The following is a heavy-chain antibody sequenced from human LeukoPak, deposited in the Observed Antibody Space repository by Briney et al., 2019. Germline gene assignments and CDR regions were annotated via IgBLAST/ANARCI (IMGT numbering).Heavy chain of an antibody. Sequence: GGSLRLSCAASGFTFSSYWMSWVRQAPGKGLEWVANIKQDGSEKYYVDSVKGRFTISRDNAKNSLYLQMNSLRAEDTAVYYCARGGELLWFGELLYDWGQGTLVAVSS. CDR2: IKQDGSEK. CDR1: GFTFSSYW. D-gene: IGHD3-10*01. J-gene: IGHJ4*02. CDR3: ARGGELLWFGELLYD. V-gene: IGHV3-7*03.